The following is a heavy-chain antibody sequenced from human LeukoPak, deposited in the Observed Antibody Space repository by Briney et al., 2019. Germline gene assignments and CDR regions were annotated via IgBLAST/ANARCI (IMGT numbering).Heavy chain of an antibody. CDR2: ISAYNGNT. Sequence: ASVKVSCKASGYTFTSYGISWVRQAPGQGLEWMGWISAYNGNTNYAQKLQGRVTMTTDTSTSTAYMELTSLRSDDTAVYYCARTVTVVTPAYNWFDPWGQGTLVTASS. J-gene: IGHJ5*02. CDR3: ARTVTVVTPAYNWFDP. CDR1: GYTFTSYG. D-gene: IGHD4-23*01. V-gene: IGHV1-18*01.